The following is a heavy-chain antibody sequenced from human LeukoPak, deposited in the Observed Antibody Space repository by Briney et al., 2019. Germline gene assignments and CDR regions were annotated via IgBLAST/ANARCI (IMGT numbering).Heavy chain of an antibody. V-gene: IGHV4-59*01. J-gene: IGHJ6*02. Sequence: KASETLSLTCTVSGGSISNYYWSWIRQPPGKALEWIGYIYYTGTTKYNPSLKSRATISLGTSKNQFSLKLTSVTAADTPLFFCETGYDIDVWGQGTTVTVSS. CDR2: IYYTGTT. CDR1: GGSISNYY. CDR3: ETGYDIDV.